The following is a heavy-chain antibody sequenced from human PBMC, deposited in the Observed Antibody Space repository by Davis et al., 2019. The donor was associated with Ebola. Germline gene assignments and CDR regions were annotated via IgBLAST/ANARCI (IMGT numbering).Heavy chain of an antibody. CDR2: IYHSGST. Sequence: PSETLSLTCTVSGYSISSGYYWGWIRQPPGKGLEWIGSIYHSGSTYYNPSLKSRVTISADTSKNQFSLKLSSVTAADTADYYCARGWGSVTGINNYFDYWGQGTLVTVSS. CDR3: ARGWGSVTGINNYFDY. J-gene: IGHJ4*02. D-gene: IGHD1-1*01. CDR1: GYSISSGYY. V-gene: IGHV4-38-2*02.